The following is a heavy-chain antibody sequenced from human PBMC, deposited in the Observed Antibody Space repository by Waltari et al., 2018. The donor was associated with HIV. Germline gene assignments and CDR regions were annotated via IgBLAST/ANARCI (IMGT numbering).Heavy chain of an antibody. CDR1: GVAFASYA. J-gene: IGHJ4*02. Sequence: EVQLMESGGGLVQPGGSRRLLCAASGVAFASYALTWVRQAPERGRGWIAAIDGSGTKSFYADSVKGRFTLSRDNSKNTVFLQMNSLRAADTAIYYCAKAFYEDTAYYYDFWGRGTRVTVSS. D-gene: IGHD3-22*01. CDR2: IDGSGTKS. CDR3: AKAFYEDTAYYYDF. V-gene: IGHV3-23*01.